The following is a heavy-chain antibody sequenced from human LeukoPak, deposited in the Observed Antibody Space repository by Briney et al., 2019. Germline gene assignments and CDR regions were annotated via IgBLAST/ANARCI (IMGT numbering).Heavy chain of an antibody. CDR1: GGTFSSYA. D-gene: IGHD3-10*01. CDR2: IIPIFGTA. Sequence: GASVKVSCKASGGTFSSYAINWVRQAPGQGLEWMGGIIPIFGTANYAQKFQGRVTITADESTSTAYMDLSSLKSEDTAVYYCATRLRDYYGSGSRPFDYWGQGTPVTVSS. CDR3: ATRLRDYYGSGSRPFDY. J-gene: IGHJ4*02. V-gene: IGHV1-69*13.